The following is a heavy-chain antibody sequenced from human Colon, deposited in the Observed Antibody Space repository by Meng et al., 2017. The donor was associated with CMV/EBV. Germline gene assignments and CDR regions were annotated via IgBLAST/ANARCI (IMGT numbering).Heavy chain of an antibody. CDR3: AKVMRAGRTAFDS. CDR2: TSGNGASK. V-gene: IGHV3-23*01. Sequence: GGSLRLSCAASGFIFEHYPMTWVRLPPGKGLQWVAATSGNGASKYYADSVKGRFTISKDFSNNMAYLEMNSLTADDTAIYYCAKVMRAGRTAFDSWGQGTQVTVSS. D-gene: IGHD1-14*01. J-gene: IGHJ4*02. CDR1: GFIFEHYP.